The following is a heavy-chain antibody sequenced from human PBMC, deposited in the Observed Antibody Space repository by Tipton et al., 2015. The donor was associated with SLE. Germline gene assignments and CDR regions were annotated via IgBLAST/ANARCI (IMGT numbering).Heavy chain of an antibody. J-gene: IGHJ4*02. D-gene: IGHD3-10*01. CDR2: INHSGST. Sequence: TLSLTCAVYGGSFSGYYWSWIRQPPGKGLEWIGEINHSGSTNYNPSPKCLVTISVDTSKNQFSLKLSSVTAADTAVYYCARPQIKDGYYFDYWGQGTLVTVSS. CDR1: GGSFSGYY. V-gene: IGHV4-34*01. CDR3: ARPQIKDGYYFDY.